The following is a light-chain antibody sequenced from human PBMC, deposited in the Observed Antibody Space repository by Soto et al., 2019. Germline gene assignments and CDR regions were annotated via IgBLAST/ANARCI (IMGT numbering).Light chain of an antibody. CDR3: SSHGGANNFYV. CDR2: EVS. CDR1: SSDVGGYNY. V-gene: IGLV2-8*01. Sequence: QSVLTQPPSASGSPGQSVTISCTATSSDVGGYNYVSWYQQHPGKAPKLMIYEVSKRPSGVPNRFSAPKYGNTASLTVSGLQAEDEADYYCSSHGGANNFYVFGTGTKVTVL. J-gene: IGLJ1*01.